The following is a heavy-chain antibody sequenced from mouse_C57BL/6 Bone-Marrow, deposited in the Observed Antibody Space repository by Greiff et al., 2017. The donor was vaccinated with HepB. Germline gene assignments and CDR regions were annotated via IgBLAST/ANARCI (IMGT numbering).Heavy chain of an antibody. CDR2: IYPGDGDT. CDR1: GYAFSSYW. V-gene: IGHV1-80*01. D-gene: IGHD1-1*01. Sequence: VKLQESGAELVKPGASVKISCKASGYAFSSYWMNWVKQRPGKGLEWIGQIYPGDGDTNYNGKFKGKATLTADKSSSTAYMQLSSLTSEDSAVYFCARLGTTVVEDYFDYWGQGTTLTVSS. J-gene: IGHJ2*01. CDR3: ARLGTTVVEDYFDY.